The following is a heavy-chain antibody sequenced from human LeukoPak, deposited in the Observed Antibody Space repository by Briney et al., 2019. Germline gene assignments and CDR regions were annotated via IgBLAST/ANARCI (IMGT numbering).Heavy chain of an antibody. Sequence: GGSLRLSCAASGFTFSSYAMSWVRLAPGKGLEWVSAISGSGGSTYYADSVKGRFTISRDNSKNTLYLQMNSLRAEDTAVYYCAKDHGGYSSSWYAGSRFDYWGQGTLVTVSS. CDR2: ISGSGGST. D-gene: IGHD6-13*01. CDR1: GFTFSSYA. V-gene: IGHV3-23*01. CDR3: AKDHGGYSSSWYAGSRFDY. J-gene: IGHJ4*02.